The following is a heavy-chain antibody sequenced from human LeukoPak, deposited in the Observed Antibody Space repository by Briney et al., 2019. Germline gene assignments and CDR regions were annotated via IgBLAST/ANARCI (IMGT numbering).Heavy chain of an antibody. V-gene: IGHV1-8*02. CDR2: MNPNSGNT. D-gene: IGHD3-10*01. J-gene: IGHJ5*02. CDR3: ARVSGNAFDP. CDR1: GYTFTGYY. Sequence: VASVKVSCKASGYTFTGYYMHWVRQAPGQGLEWMGWMNPNSGNTGYAQNFQGRVTMTRNTYIGTAYMELSSLRSEDTAVYYCARVSGNAFDPWGQGTLVTVSS.